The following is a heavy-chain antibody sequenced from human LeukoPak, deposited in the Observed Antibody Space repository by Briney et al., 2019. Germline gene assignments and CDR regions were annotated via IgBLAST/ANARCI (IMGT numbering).Heavy chain of an antibody. J-gene: IGHJ5*02. CDR3: AKDSFAVDFDWLFAPNWFDP. V-gene: IGHV1-8*01. D-gene: IGHD3-9*01. CDR1: GYTFISYD. Sequence: GASVKVSCKASGYTFISYDINWVRQATGQGLEWMGWMNPNSGNTGYAQKFQGRVTMTRNTSISTAYMELSSLRSEDTAVYYCAKDSFAVDFDWLFAPNWFDPWGQGTLVTVSS. CDR2: MNPNSGNT.